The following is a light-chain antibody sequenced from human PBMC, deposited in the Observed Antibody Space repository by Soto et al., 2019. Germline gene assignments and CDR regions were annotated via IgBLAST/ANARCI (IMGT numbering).Light chain of an antibody. V-gene: IGLV2-14*01. CDR3: RSYTSSSTLDV. CDR2: DVS. CDR1: SSDVGGYNY. J-gene: IGLJ1*01. Sequence: SVLTQPASGFGSPVQSITISCTGTSSDVGGYNYVSWYQQHPGKAPKLMIYDVSNRPSGVSNRFSGSKSGNTASLTISGLQAEDEADYYCRSYTSSSTLDVFGTGAKVTVL.